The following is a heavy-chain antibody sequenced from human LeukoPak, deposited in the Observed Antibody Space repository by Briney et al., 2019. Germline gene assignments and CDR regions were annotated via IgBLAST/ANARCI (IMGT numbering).Heavy chain of an antibody. Sequence: GASVKVSCKSSGYTFTSYGISWVRQAPGRGLEWMGWISAYNGNTNYAQKLQGRVTMTTDTSTSTAYMELRSLRSDDTAVYYCARSIQLYVEGSYYFDYWGQGTLVTVSS. CDR1: GYTFTSYG. CDR3: ARSIQLYVEGSYYFDY. J-gene: IGHJ4*02. V-gene: IGHV1-18*01. CDR2: ISAYNGNT. D-gene: IGHD5-18*01.